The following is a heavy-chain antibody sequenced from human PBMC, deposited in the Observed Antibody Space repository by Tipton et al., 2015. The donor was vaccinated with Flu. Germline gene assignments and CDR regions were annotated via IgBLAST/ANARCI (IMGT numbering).Heavy chain of an antibody. V-gene: IGHV3-13*01. J-gene: IGHJ4*02. CDR3: AKVIPELVAGLDY. CDR1: GFTFSSYG. CDR2: IGTSGDT. Sequence: SLRLSCAASGFTFSSYGMHWVRQVTGKGLEWVSGIGTSGDTYYSGSVKGRFTISRENARNTLVLQMNSLRAEDTAVYYCAKVIPELVAGLDYWGQGTLVTVSS. D-gene: IGHD6-19*01.